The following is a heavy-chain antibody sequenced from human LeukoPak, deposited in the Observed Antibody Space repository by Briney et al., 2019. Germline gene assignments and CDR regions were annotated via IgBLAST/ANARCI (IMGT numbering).Heavy chain of an antibody. V-gene: IGHV4-59*01. J-gene: IGHJ3*02. D-gene: IGHD3-16*01. CDR1: GGPISSYY. CDR2: IYYSGST. CDR3: ASQARLGEFAFDI. Sequence: SETLSLTCTVSGGPISSYYWSWIRQPPGKGLEWIWYIYYSGSTNYNPSLKSRVTISVDTSKNQFSLKLSSVTAADTAVYYCASQARLGEFAFDIWGQGTMVTVSS.